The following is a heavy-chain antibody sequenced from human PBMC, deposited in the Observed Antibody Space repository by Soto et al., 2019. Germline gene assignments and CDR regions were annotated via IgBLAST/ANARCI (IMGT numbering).Heavy chain of an antibody. CDR1: GGSFSGYY. CDR2: INHSGST. J-gene: IGHJ4*02. CDR3: ARGTLGIYYY. Sequence: NPSETLSLTCAVYGGSFSGYYWSWIRQPPGKGLEWIGEINHSGSTNYNPSLKSRVTISVDTSKNQFSLKLSSVTAADTAVYYCARGTLGIYYYWGQGTLVTVSS. V-gene: IGHV4-34*01. D-gene: IGHD7-27*01.